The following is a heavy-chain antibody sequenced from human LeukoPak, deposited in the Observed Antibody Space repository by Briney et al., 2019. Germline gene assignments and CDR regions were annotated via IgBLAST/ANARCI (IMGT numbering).Heavy chain of an antibody. Sequence: ASVTVSCKASGYTFTSYYMHWVRQAPGQGLEWMGIINPSGGSTSYAQKFQGRVTMTRDTSTSTVYMELSSLRSEDTAVYYCARDRYCSSTSCYNDYFDYWGQGTLVTVSS. V-gene: IGHV1-46*01. CDR3: ARDRYCSSTSCYNDYFDY. CDR1: GYTFTSYY. D-gene: IGHD2-2*02. J-gene: IGHJ4*02. CDR2: INPSGGST.